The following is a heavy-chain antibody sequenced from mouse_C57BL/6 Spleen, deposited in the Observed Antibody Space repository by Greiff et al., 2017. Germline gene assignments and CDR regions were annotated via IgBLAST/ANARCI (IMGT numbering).Heavy chain of an antibody. CDR3: ARHEEGYYYGSSYDDWYFDV. Sequence: QVQLQQSGAELVKPGASVKLSCKASGYTFTEYTIHWVKQRSGQGLEWIGWFYPGSGSIKYNEKFKDKATLTADKSSSTVYMELSSLTSEDSAVYFCARHEEGYYYGSSYDDWYFDVWGTGTTVTVSS. CDR1: GYTFTEYT. V-gene: IGHV1-62-2*01. CDR2: FYPGSGSI. D-gene: IGHD1-1*01. J-gene: IGHJ1*03.